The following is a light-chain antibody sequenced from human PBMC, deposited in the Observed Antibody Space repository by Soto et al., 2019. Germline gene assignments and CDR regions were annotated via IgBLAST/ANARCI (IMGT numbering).Light chain of an antibody. CDR2: DAS. Sequence: DIQMTQSPSTLSASVGDRVTITCRASQSISNYLAWYQQKPGKAPKLLIYDASSLKSGVSSRFSGSGSGTEFTLTINSLQPDDFATYYCQQYNSYSSWTFGQGTKVEIK. V-gene: IGKV1-5*01. CDR3: QQYNSYSSWT. J-gene: IGKJ1*01. CDR1: QSISNY.